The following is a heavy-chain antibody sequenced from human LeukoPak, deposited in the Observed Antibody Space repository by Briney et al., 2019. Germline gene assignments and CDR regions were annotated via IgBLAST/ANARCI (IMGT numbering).Heavy chain of an antibody. D-gene: IGHD1-26*01. CDR3: ATNRGGTYDRPFDI. J-gene: IGHJ3*02. V-gene: IGHV4-59*08. CDR1: GDSISSFY. CDR2: VYYDQNT. Sequence: PSETLSLICTVSGDSISSFYWSWIRQSPGSGLEWIANVYYDQNTDYSPSLKSRVTISVDTSKNQFSLYLTSVTATDTAVYFCATNRGGTYDRPFDIWGQGTMVTVSS.